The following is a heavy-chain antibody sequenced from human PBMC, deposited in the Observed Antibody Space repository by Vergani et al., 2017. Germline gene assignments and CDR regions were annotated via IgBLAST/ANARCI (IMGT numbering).Heavy chain of an antibody. CDR2: IKQDGSEK. J-gene: IGHJ6*02. Sequence: EVQLVESGGGLVQPGGSLRLSCAASGFTFSSYWMSWVRQAPGKGLEWVANIKQDGSEKYYVDSVKGRFTISRDNAKNSLYLQMNSLRAEATAVYYCAREGGYCSCTSCYVGGSWYYYYYVMDVWGQXP. CDR1: GFTFSSYW. CDR3: AREGGYCSCTSCYVGGSWYYYYYVMDV. V-gene: IGHV3-7*01. D-gene: IGHD2-2*01.